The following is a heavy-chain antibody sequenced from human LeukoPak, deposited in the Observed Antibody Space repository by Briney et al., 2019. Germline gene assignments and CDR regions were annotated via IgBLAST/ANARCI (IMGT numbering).Heavy chain of an antibody. J-gene: IGHJ4*02. CDR3: AKDLHWGFDY. CDR2: LSGNGLKT. V-gene: IGHV3-23*01. CDR1: GFTFSAFG. D-gene: IGHD7-27*01. Sequence: GVSLRLSCVASGFTFSAFGMSWVRQAPGKGLEWVSALSGNGLKTYYADSVKGRFTISRDNFETTLYLQMTSLGVEDTAMYYCAKDLHWGFDYWGQGVLVTVSS.